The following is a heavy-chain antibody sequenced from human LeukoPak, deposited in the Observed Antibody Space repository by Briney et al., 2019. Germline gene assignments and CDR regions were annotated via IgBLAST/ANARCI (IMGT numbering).Heavy chain of an antibody. V-gene: IGHV3-64D*06. Sequence: GGSLRLSCSASGFTFSTYAMHWVSQAPGKGLQSVSAISSDGGTTYYEDSVKGRFSISRDNSKNTLFLQMSSLRPEDTAVYYCVKTAMVLGSRAFDIWGQGTMVTVSS. J-gene: IGHJ3*02. CDR2: ISSDGGTT. CDR1: GFTFSTYA. CDR3: VKTAMVLGSRAFDI. D-gene: IGHD2-21*02.